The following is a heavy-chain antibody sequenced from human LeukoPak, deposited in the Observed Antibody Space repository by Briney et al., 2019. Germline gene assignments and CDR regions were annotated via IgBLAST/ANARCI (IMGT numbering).Heavy chain of an antibody. D-gene: IGHD3-10*01. CDR1: GGSVSNNY. CDR2: MYYSGGS. V-gene: IGHV4-39*01. Sequence: PSETLSLTCSVSGGSVSNNYWGWVRQPPEKGREWVGAMYYSGGSTYNPSLKTRVTISVDTSKNQFSRRLTSVTAADTAVYYCARHLLSGNYYYYHMDVWGRGTTVTVSS. CDR3: ARHLLSGNYYYYHMDV. J-gene: IGHJ6*04.